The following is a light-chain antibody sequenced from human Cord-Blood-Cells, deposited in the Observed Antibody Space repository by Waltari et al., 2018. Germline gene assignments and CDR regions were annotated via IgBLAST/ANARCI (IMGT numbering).Light chain of an antibody. CDR3: QQYYSTPWT. CDR2: WAS. J-gene: IGKJ1*01. CDR1: QSVLYSSYNKTY. Sequence: DIVMTQSPDSLAVSLGERVTINCKSSQSVLYSSYNKTYLAWYQQKPGEPTKLLIYWASTRESGVPDRFSGSGSGTDFTLTISSLQAEDVAVYYCQQYYSTPWTFGQGTKVEIK. V-gene: IGKV4-1*01.